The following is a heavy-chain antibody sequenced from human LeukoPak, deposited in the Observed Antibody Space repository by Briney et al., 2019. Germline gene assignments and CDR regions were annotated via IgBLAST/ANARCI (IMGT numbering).Heavy chain of an antibody. V-gene: IGHV3-23*01. CDR3: AKASRGSNYGAPYDY. J-gene: IGHJ4*02. D-gene: IGHD1-26*01. CDR2: ISGSGGDT. Sequence: GRSLRLSCAASGFTFSSYAMTWVRQAAGQELECVSAISGSGGDTYYADSVKGRFTISRDNSKSTLYLQMNSLRAEDTAVYYCAKASRGSNYGAPYDYWGQGTLVTVSS. CDR1: GFTFSSYA.